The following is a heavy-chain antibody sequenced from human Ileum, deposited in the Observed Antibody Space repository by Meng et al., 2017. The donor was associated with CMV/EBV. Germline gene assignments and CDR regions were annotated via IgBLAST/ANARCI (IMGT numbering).Heavy chain of an antibody. D-gene: IGHD6-13*01. V-gene: IGHV6-1*01. CDR2: TYYRSKWFN. J-gene: IGHJ4*02. CDR3: VRLTGNSWLDY. CDR1: GDSLSSTTVT. Sequence: QVQLQQSGAGLVKTSHTLLRPCSISGDSLSSTTVTWNWIRQSPSRGLEWLGRTYYRSKWFNDYALSVRGRITINPDISKNQLSLQLNSVTPEDTAVYYCVRLTGNSWLDYWGRGTLVTVSS.